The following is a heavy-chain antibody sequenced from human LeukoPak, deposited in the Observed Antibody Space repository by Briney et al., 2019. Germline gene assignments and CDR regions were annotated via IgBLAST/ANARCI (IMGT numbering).Heavy chain of an antibody. Sequence: GGSLRLSCAASGFTFSSYAMHWVRQAPGKGLEWVAVISYDGSNKYHADSVKGRFTISRDNSKNSLYLQMNSLRAEDTAVYYCARVLMSGYSGSGSYYEYGFDSWGQGTLVTVSS. CDR2: ISYDGSNK. V-gene: IGHV3-30*04. J-gene: IGHJ4*02. CDR3: ARVLMSGYSGSGSYYEYGFDS. CDR1: GFTFSSYA. D-gene: IGHD3-10*01.